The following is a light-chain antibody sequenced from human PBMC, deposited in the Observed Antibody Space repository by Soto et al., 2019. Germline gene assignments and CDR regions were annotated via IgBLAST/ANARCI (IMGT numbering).Light chain of an antibody. CDR3: LQYKSWPLT. CDR2: GAS. J-gene: IGKJ4*01. Sequence: EIVMKQSPATLSVSPGEGATLSCRASQSLSSYLAWYQQKPGQAPRLLIYGASTRATAIPARFSGSGSGTEFTLTISSLQSEDFAVYYCLQYKSWPLTFGGGTKVEIK. V-gene: IGKV3-15*01. CDR1: QSLSSY.